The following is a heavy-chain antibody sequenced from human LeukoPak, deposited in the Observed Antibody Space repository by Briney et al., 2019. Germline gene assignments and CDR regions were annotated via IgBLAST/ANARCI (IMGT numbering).Heavy chain of an antibody. CDR2: IYYSGST. V-gene: IGHV4-39*01. CDR3: ARHVWGITGTPSDWFDP. D-gene: IGHD1-7*01. CDR1: GASIFGSY. Sequence: SETLSLTCTVSGASIFGSYWSWIRQPPGKGLEWIGSIYYSGSTYYNPSLKSRVTISVDTSKNQFSLKLSSVTAADTAVYYCARHVWGITGTPSDWFDPWGQGTLVTVSS. J-gene: IGHJ5*02.